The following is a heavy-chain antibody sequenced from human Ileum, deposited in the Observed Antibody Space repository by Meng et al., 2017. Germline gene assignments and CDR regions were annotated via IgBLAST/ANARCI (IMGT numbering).Heavy chain of an antibody. D-gene: IGHD3-22*01. Sequence: QLVESGGGLGKPGGSLRPSWAASGFNFRSYSMNWVRQAPGKGMEWVSSISSSSSYIYYADSVKGRFTISRDNARNSLYLQMNSLRAEDTAVYYCARSSSGPIYWGQGTLVTVSS. CDR1: GFNFRSYS. CDR3: ARSSSGPIY. CDR2: ISSSSSYI. V-gene: IGHV3-21*01. J-gene: IGHJ4*02.